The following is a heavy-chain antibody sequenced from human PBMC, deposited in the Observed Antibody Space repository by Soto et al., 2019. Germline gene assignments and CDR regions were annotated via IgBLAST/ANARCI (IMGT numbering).Heavy chain of an antibody. CDR1: GFTFSSYA. Sequence: GGSLRLSCAASGFTFSSYAMSWVRQAPGKGLEWVSAISGSGGSTYYADSVKGRFTISRDKSKNTLYLQMNSLRAEDTAVYYCAKGSGYSSSWRAEYFQHWGQGTLVTVSS. V-gene: IGHV3-23*01. D-gene: IGHD6-13*01. CDR3: AKGSGYSSSWRAEYFQH. CDR2: ISGSGGST. J-gene: IGHJ1*01.